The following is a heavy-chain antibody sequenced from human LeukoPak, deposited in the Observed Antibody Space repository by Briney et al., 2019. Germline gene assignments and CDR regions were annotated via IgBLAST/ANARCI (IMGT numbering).Heavy chain of an antibody. CDR1: GFTFSSYS. J-gene: IGHJ4*02. Sequence: GGSLRLSCAASGFTFSSYSMNWVRQAPGKGLEWISYISSSSTIYYADSVKGRFTISRDNAKNSLHLQMSSLRAEDTAVYYCARDPDADYGQWGQGTLVTVSS. V-gene: IGHV3-48*04. CDR2: ISSSSTI. D-gene: IGHD4-17*01. CDR3: ARDPDADYGQ.